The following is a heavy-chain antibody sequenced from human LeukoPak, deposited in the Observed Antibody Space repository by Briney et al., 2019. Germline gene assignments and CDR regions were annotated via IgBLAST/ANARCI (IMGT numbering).Heavy chain of an antibody. V-gene: IGHV3-30*18. D-gene: IGHD6-13*01. CDR1: GFTFSNYG. J-gene: IGHJ4*02. CDR2: ASYDGINA. CDR3: AKVLQYSSSWYVLDY. Sequence: GGSLRLSCAASGFTFSNYGMHWVRQAPGKGLEWVAVASYDGINAYYGGSVKGRFTISRDNSKNTVYLQMNSLRAEDTAVYYCAKVLQYSSSWYVLDYWGQGTLGTVSS.